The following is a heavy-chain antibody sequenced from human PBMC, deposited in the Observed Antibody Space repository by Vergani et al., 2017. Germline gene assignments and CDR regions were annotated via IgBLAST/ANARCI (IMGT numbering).Heavy chain of an antibody. CDR3: ASSAYCGGDCYFLADAEYFQH. Sequence: QVQLQESGPGLVKPSQTLSLTCTVSGGSISSGGYYWSWIRQHPGKGLEWIGYIDYSGSTNYNPSLKSRVTISVDTSKNRFALKLSSVTAADTAVYYCASSAYCGGDCYFLADAEYFQHWGQGTLVTVSS. D-gene: IGHD2-21*02. V-gene: IGHV4-61*08. CDR1: GGSISSGGYY. CDR2: IDYSGST. J-gene: IGHJ1*01.